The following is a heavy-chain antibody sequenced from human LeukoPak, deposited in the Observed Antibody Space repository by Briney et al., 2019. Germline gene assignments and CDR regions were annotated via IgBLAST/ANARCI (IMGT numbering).Heavy chain of an antibody. Sequence: PGGSLRLSCAASGFTFSSYAMHWVRQAPGKGLEWVAVVSYDGGNKYYADSVKGRFTISRDNSQNTVYLQMNSLRAEDTAVYYCAKRAGQYGMDVWGQGTTVTVSS. D-gene: IGHD4/OR15-4a*01. V-gene: IGHV3-30*18. CDR3: AKRAGQYGMDV. CDR2: VSYDGGNK. J-gene: IGHJ6*02. CDR1: GFTFSSYA.